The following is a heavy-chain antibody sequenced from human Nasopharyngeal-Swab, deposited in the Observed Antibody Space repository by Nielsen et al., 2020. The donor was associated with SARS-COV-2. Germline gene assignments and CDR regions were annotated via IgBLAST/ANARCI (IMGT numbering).Heavy chain of an antibody. V-gene: IGHV1-69*01. Sequence: WVRQAPGQGLEWMGGIIPTFGTANYAQKFQGRVTITADESTSTAYMELSSLRSEDTAVYYCARVLTVRDYYYYYMDVWGKGTTVTVSS. CDR3: ARVLTVRDYYYYYMDV. J-gene: IGHJ6*03. D-gene: IGHD4/OR15-4a*01. CDR2: IIPTFGTA.